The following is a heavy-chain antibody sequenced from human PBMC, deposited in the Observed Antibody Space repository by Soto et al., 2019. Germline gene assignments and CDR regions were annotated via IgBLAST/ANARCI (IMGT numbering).Heavy chain of an antibody. CDR3: ASPVLLYDAFDI. Sequence: SVKVSCKASGGTFSSYAISWVRQAPGQGLEWMGGIIPIFGTANYAQKFQGRVTITADESTSTAYMELSSLRSEDTAVYYCASPVLLYDAFDIWGQGTMVTVSS. CDR2: IIPIFGTA. CDR1: GGTFSSYA. V-gene: IGHV1-69*13. D-gene: IGHD3-10*01. J-gene: IGHJ3*02.